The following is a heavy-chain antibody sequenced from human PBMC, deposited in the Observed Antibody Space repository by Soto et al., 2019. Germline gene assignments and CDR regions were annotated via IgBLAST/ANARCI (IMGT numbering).Heavy chain of an antibody. Sequence: PSETLSLTCTVSGGSISSYYWSWIRQPPGKGLEWIGYIYYSGSTNYNPSLKSRVTISVDTSKNQFSLKLSSVTAADTAVYYCARVAYSSSWPVNDYWGQGTLVTVSS. D-gene: IGHD6-13*01. V-gene: IGHV4-59*01. CDR3: ARVAYSSSWPVNDY. CDR1: GGSISSYY. J-gene: IGHJ4*02. CDR2: IYYSGST.